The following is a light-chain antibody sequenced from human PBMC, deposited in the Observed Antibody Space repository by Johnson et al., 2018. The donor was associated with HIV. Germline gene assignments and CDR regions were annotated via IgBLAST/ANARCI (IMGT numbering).Light chain of an antibody. V-gene: IGLV1-51*02. Sequence: QPVLTQPPSVSAAPGQKVTIFCSGSSSNIGNNYVSWYQQVPGTAPKLLIYENNKRPSGIPDRFSGSKSGTSATLGITGLQTGDEADYYCGTWDSSLSAGGYVFGTGTKVTVL. J-gene: IGLJ1*01. CDR2: ENN. CDR3: GTWDSSLSAGGYV. CDR1: SSNIGNNY.